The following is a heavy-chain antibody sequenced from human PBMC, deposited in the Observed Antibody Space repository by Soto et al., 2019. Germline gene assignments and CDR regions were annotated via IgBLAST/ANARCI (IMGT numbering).Heavy chain of an antibody. Sequence: GRSLRLSCAASGFSFSSHWMHWVRPVAGKELVWVSRINGSGGSTAYADSVKGRFTISRDNSKNTLYLQMNSLRAEDTAVYHCAKGGGCSGGSCLSPANYGMDVWGQGTTVTVSS. CDR1: GFSFSSHW. J-gene: IGHJ6*02. CDR3: AKGGGCSGGSCLSPANYGMDV. D-gene: IGHD2-15*01. V-gene: IGHV3-23*01. CDR2: INGSGGST.